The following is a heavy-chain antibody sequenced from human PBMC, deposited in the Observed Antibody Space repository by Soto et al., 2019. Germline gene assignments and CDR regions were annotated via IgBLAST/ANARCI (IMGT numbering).Heavy chain of an antibody. CDR1: GCSISSINW. J-gene: IGHJ4*02. D-gene: IGHD1-26*01. V-gene: IGHV4-4*02. CDR3: AGGVLVGATVVC. CDR2: IYHSVST. Sequence: SDTLSLTCSLSGCSISSINWWSSVGPPPGQGLEWSGEIYHSVSTNYNPSLKSRVTISVDKSKNQVSLKLRSVTAADTAVYYCAGGVLVGATVVCWGQGTLVTV.